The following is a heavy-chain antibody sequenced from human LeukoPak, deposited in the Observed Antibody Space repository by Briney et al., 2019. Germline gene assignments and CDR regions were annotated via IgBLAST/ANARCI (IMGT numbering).Heavy chain of an antibody. CDR1: GFTFSSYW. J-gene: IGHJ4*02. CDR3: AKGHVYYFDY. Sequence: PGGSLRLSCAASGFTFSSYWMNWVRQAPGKGLEWVSAISGSGGSTYYADSVKGRFTISRDNSKNTLYLQMNSLRAEDTAVYYCAKGHVYYFDYWGQGTLVTVSS. CDR2: ISGSGGST. D-gene: IGHD3-16*01. V-gene: IGHV3-23*01.